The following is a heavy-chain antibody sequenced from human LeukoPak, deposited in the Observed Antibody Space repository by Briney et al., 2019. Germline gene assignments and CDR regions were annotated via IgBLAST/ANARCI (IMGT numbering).Heavy chain of an antibody. V-gene: IGHV3-23*01. Sequence: GGSLRLSCAAYGFTFSIYAMSWVRQAPGKGLEWVSSASGSGGSTYYADSVKGRFTISRDNSKNTLYLQMNSLRAEDTAVYYCAKDLGSVVTPPSLDYWGQGTLVTVSS. D-gene: IGHD4-23*01. J-gene: IGHJ4*02. CDR2: ASGSGGST. CDR1: GFTFSIYA. CDR3: AKDLGSVVTPPSLDY.